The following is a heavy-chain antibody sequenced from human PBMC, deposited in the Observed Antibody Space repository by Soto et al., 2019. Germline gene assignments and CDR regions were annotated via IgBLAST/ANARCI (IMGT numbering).Heavy chain of an antibody. CDR2: ISGSGGGT. CDR3: AKFGMATTKRSPPYYIDY. Sequence: GVLRLSCAASGFTFSSYAMSWVLQAPGKGLEWVSSISGSGGGTYYADSVKGRFTFSRDNSKNTLYLQMNSLRAEDTAVYYCAKFGMATTKRSPPYYIDYWGQGALVTVSS. D-gene: IGHD1-1*01. V-gene: IGHV3-23*01. J-gene: IGHJ4*02. CDR1: GFTFSSYA.